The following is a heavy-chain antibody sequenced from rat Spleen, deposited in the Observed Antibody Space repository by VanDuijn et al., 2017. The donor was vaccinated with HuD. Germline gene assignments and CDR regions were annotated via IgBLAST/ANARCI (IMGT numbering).Heavy chain of an antibody. CDR3: TRGGFYRY. CDR2: IIYDGGST. D-gene: IGHD1-3*01. V-gene: IGHV5-20*01. J-gene: IGHJ2*01. Sequence: EVKLVEFGGGLVQPGGSMKLSCAASGFTFSNYGMAWVRQAPKKGLEWVAYIIYDGGSTYYRDSVKGRFTISRDNAKSTLYLQMDSLRFEDTATYYCTRGGFYRYWGQGVMVRVSS. CDR1: GFTFSNYG.